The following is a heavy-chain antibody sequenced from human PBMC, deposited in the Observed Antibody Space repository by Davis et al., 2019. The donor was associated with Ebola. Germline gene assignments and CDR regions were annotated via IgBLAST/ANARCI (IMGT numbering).Heavy chain of an antibody. D-gene: IGHD3-16*01. CDR3: ARATYMDY. J-gene: IGHJ4*02. V-gene: IGHV3-66*01. Sequence: GGSLRLSCAASGINVRSSYMSWVRQAPGKGLEWVSVLYSGGSTFYADSLEGRFTISRDNSKNTLYLQMNSLRAEDTAVYYCARATYMDYWGQGTLVTVSS. CDR1: GINVRSSY. CDR2: LYSGGST.